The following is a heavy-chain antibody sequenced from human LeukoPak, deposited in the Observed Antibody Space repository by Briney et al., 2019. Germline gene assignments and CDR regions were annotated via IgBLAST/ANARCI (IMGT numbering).Heavy chain of an antibody. Sequence: SETLSLTCTVSGVSISSGGYYWSWIRQPPGKGLEWIGYIYHSGSTYYNPSLKSRVTISVDRSKNQFSLKLSSVTAADTAVYYCARLKRGATPNWFDPWGQGTLVTVSS. CDR3: ARLKRGATPNWFDP. CDR1: GVSISSGGYY. CDR2: IYHSGST. J-gene: IGHJ5*02. V-gene: IGHV4-30-2*01. D-gene: IGHD1-26*01.